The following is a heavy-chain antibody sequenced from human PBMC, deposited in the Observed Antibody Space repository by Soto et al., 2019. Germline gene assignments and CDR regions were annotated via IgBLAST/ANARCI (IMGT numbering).Heavy chain of an antibody. CDR1: GYTFTSYY. D-gene: IGHD3-10*01. Sequence: RASVKVSCKASGYTFTSYYMHWVRQAPGQGLEWMGIINPSGGSTSYAQKFQGRVTMTRDTSTSTVYMELSSLSAEDTAIYYCTKDTFGAWDSWGQGTLVTVSS. CDR2: INPSGGST. J-gene: IGHJ4*02. V-gene: IGHV1-46*01. CDR3: TKDTFGAWDS.